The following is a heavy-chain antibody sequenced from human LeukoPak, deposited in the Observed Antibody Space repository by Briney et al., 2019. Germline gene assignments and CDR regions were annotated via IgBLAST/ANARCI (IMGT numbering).Heavy chain of an antibody. Sequence: GGSLRLSCAASGFTFSSYAMHWVRQAPGKGLEWVAVISYDGGNKYYTDSVKGRFTISRDNSKNTLYLQMNSLKAEDTAVYYCARPTYSSGWYLSGGWTWGQGTLVTVTS. CDR1: GFTFSSYA. CDR3: ARPTYSSGWYLSGGWT. CDR2: ISYDGGNK. J-gene: IGHJ5*02. V-gene: IGHV3-30*04. D-gene: IGHD6-19*01.